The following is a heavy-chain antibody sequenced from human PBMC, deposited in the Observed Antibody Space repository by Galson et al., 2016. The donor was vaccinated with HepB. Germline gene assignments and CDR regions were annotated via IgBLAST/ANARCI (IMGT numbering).Heavy chain of an antibody. D-gene: IGHD3-16*01. CDR2: ISSSGSST. V-gene: IGHV3-11*06. CDR3: ARDGRLGSSDY. Sequence: SLRLSCAASGFNLRNYYMTWIRQAPGKGLEWVSYISSSGSSTIYADSVKGRFTISRDNAKNSLYLQMNSLRAEDTAVYYCARDGRLGSSDYWGQGTLVTVSS. CDR1: GFNLRNYY. J-gene: IGHJ4*02.